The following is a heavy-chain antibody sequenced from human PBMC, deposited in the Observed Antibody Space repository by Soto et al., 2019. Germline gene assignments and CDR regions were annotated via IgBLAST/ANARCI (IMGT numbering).Heavy chain of an antibody. CDR1: GFTFSSYG. Sequence: GGSLRLSCAASGFTFSSYGMHWVRQAPGKGLEWVAVISYDGSNKYYADSVKGRFTISRDNSKNTLYLQMNSLRAEDTAVYYCAREGTFGVRGVIITALNYYYYGMDVWGQGTTVTVSS. J-gene: IGHJ6*02. CDR3: AREGTFGVRGVIITALNYYYYGMDV. CDR2: ISYDGSNK. V-gene: IGHV3-30*03. D-gene: IGHD3-10*01.